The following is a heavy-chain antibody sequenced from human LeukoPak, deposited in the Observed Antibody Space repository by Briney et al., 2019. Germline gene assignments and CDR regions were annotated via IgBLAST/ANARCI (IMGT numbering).Heavy chain of an antibody. J-gene: IGHJ4*02. CDR2: LHYSGNT. D-gene: IGHD6-19*01. Sequence: KPSETLSLTCTVSGGSISSYYWSWIRQPPGKGLEWIGYLHYSGNTNYNPSLKSRVTISLDTSKNQFSLKLSSVTAADTAVYYCARGSGWYWFDYWGQGTLVTVSS. CDR1: GGSISSYY. V-gene: IGHV4-59*01. CDR3: ARGSGWYWFDY.